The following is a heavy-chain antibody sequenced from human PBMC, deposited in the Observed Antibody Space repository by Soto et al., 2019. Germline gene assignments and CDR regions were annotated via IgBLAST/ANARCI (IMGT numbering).Heavy chain of an antibody. CDR1: GFTFSSYG. Sequence: GGSLRLSCAASGFTFSSYGMHWVRQAPGKGLEWVAVISYDGSNKYYADSVKGRFTISRDNSKNTLYLQMNSLRAEDTAVYYCAKVGYSYGQPGDSYYYYYMDVWGKGTTVTVSS. V-gene: IGHV3-30*18. CDR2: ISYDGSNK. J-gene: IGHJ6*03. D-gene: IGHD5-18*01. CDR3: AKVGYSYGQPGDSYYYYYMDV.